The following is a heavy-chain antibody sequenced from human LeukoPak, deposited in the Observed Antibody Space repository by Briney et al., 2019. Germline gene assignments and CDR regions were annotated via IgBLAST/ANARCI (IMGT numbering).Heavy chain of an antibody. CDR3: ATYCGGDCYRDTDY. J-gene: IGHJ4*02. CDR2: SDPEDGET. D-gene: IGHD2-21*02. CDR1: GYTLTELS. Sequence: ASVKVSCKVSGYTLTELSMHWVRQAPGKGLEWMGGSDPEDGETIYAQKFQGRVTMTEDTSTDTAYMELSSLRSEDTAVYYCATYCGGDCYRDTDYWGQGTLVTVSS. V-gene: IGHV1-24*01.